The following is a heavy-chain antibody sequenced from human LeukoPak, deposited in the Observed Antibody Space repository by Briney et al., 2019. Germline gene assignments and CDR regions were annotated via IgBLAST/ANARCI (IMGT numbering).Heavy chain of an antibody. J-gene: IGHJ5*02. D-gene: IGHD3-10*01. CDR1: GGSFSGYY. CDR3: ARYYCTGGSCYVTNWLDP. V-gene: IGHV4-34*01. Sequence: SETLSLTCAVYGGSFSGYYWSWIRQPPGKGLEWIGEINHSGSTNYNPSLKSRVTISADPTKNQFSLSLTSVTAADTAVYYCARYYCTGGSCYVTNWLDPWGQGTLVVVSS. CDR2: INHSGST.